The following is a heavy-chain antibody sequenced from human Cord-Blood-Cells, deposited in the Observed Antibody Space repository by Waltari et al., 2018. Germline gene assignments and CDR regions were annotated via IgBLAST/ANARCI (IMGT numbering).Heavy chain of an antibody. V-gene: IGHV3-33*01. Sequence: QVQLVESGGGVVQPGRSLRLSCAASGFTFSSYGLPWGRQAPGKGLEWVAVIWYDGSNKYYADSVKGRFTISRDNSKNTLYLQMNSLRAEDTAVYYCARDGSGSYSLDYWGQGTLVTVSS. CDR2: IWYDGSNK. CDR1: GFTFSSYG. D-gene: IGHD1-26*01. CDR3: ARDGSGSYSLDY. J-gene: IGHJ4*02.